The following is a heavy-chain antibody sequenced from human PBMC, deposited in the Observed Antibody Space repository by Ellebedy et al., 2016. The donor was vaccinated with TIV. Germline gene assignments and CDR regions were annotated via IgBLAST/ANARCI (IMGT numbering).Heavy chain of an antibody. J-gene: IGHJ4*02. CDR3: AKDHRSHDSSGYEFDY. CDR2: IRYDGGDK. CDR1: GFTFSSYA. V-gene: IGHV3-30*02. Sequence: PGGSLRLSCSASGFTFSSYAMHWVRQAPGKGLEWLAFIRYDGGDKYYADSVKGRFTTSRDNSKNTLFLQMNSLRAEDTALYYCAKDHRSHDSSGYEFDYWGQGTLVTVSS. D-gene: IGHD3-22*01.